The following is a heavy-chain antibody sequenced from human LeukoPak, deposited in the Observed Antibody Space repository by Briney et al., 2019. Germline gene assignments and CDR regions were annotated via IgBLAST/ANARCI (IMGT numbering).Heavy chain of an antibody. Sequence: PGGSLTLPCAVSGFTFSNAWMIWVRQAPGKGLEWVGRIKSKTDGGTKDYAAPGKGRFTISRDDSKNTLYLQINSLKTEETAVYYCTTDYPAIAVASTDYWGQGALVTVS. CDR3: TTDYPAIAVASTDY. CDR2: IKSKTDGGTK. V-gene: IGHV3-15*01. CDR1: GFTFSNAW. J-gene: IGHJ4*02. D-gene: IGHD6-19*01.